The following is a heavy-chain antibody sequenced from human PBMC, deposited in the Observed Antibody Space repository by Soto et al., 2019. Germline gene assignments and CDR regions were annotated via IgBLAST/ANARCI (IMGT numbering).Heavy chain of an antibody. J-gene: IGHJ2*01. V-gene: IGHV4-34*12. CDR2: LIHGGST. D-gene: IGHD3-10*02. CDR1: DSSLGAFR. CDR3: ARTPLSYDYVRQTCRAVGGSFDV. Sequence: ASETLSLTCATYDSSLGAFRWTCIRQPPGKVLEWVGELIHGGSTNYNPSLKSPVTFSLDKSKSQFSLHVMSVTAADTPVHYCARTPLSYDYVRQTCRAVGGSFDVGGRG.